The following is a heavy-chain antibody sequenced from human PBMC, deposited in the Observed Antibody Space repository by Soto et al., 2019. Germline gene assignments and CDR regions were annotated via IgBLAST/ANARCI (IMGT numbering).Heavy chain of an antibody. V-gene: IGHV3-48*03. CDR2: ISSSGSTI. CDR3: VREAPCSNGVCQFDY. D-gene: IGHD2-8*01. J-gene: IGHJ4*02. CDR1: GFTFSPYE. Sequence: VVSLIISCAASGFTFSPYEMSWVRQAPGKGLEWISYISSSGSTIHYADSVKGRFSISRDNAKKSLFLQMNSLRAEDTAVYYCVREAPCSNGVCQFDYWGRGTLVTVSS.